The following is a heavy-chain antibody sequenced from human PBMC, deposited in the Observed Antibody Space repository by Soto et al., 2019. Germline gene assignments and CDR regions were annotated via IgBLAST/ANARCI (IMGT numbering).Heavy chain of an antibody. D-gene: IGHD3-10*01. V-gene: IGHV3-33*01. CDR3: ARGFPTMVRGVPYYFDY. Sequence: QVQLVESGGGVVQPGRSLRLSCAASGFTFSSYGMHWVRQAPGKGLEWVAVIWYDGSNKYYADSVKGRFTISRDNSKNTLYLQMNSLRAEDTAVYYCARGFPTMVRGVPYYFDYWGQGTLVTVSS. CDR1: GFTFSSYG. J-gene: IGHJ4*02. CDR2: IWYDGSNK.